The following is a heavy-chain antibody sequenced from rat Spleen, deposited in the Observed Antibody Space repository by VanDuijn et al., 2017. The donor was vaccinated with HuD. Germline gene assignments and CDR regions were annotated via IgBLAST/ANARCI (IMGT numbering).Heavy chain of an antibody. CDR1: GFTFSSYD. J-gene: IGHJ4*01. CDR2: ISPSGGIT. Sequence: EVQLVESGGGLVQPGRSLKLSCVASGFTFSSYDMAWVRQAPTKGLEWVASISPSGGITYYRDSVKGRFTVSRDNAKSTLYLQMNSLRSEDTATYYCARHRIRGTSYYYVMDAWGQGASVTVSS. D-gene: IGHD4-3*01. V-gene: IGHV5S23*01. CDR3: ARHRIRGTSYYYVMDA.